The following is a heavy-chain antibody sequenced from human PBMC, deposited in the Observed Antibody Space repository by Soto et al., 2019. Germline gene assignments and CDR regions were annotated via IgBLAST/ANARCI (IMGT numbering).Heavy chain of an antibody. CDR3: ASLGNLGYCSGGSCRIDY. V-gene: IGHV1-69*06. CDR2: IIPIFGTA. CDR1: GGTFSSYA. D-gene: IGHD2-15*01. Sequence: SVKVSCKASGGTFSSYAISWVRQAPGQGLEWMGGIIPIFGTANYAQKFQGRVTITADRSTSTAYMELSSLRSEDTAVYYCASLGNLGYCSGGSCRIDYWGQGTLVTVSS. J-gene: IGHJ4*02.